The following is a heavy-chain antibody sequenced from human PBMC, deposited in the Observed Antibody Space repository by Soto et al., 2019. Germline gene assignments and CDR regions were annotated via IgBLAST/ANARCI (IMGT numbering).Heavy chain of an antibody. CDR1: GGTFSSYA. D-gene: IGHD3-22*01. Sequence: GASVKVSCKASGGTFSSYAISWVRQAPGQGLEWMGGIIPIFGTANYAQKFQGRVTITADKSTSTAYMELSSLRSEDTAVYYCASKAPTMIVTPGVRYYLDYWGQGTLVTVSS. CDR2: IIPIFGTA. CDR3: ASKAPTMIVTPGVRYYLDY. J-gene: IGHJ4*02. V-gene: IGHV1-69*06.